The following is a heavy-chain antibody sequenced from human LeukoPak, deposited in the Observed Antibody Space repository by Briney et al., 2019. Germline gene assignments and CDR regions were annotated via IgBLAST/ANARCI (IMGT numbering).Heavy chain of an antibody. D-gene: IGHD2-2*01. J-gene: IGHJ4*02. Sequence: PGGSLRLSCAASGFTFSSYAMHWVRQAPGKGLEWVAVISYDGSNKYYADSVKGRFAISRDNSKNTLYLQMNSLRAEDTAVYYCECRDSYRYWGQETLVTVSS. CDR2: ISYDGSNK. V-gene: IGHV3-30*09. CDR3: ECRDSYRY. CDR1: GFTFSSYA.